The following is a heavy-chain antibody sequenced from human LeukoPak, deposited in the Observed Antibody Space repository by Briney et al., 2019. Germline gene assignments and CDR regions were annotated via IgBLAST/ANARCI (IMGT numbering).Heavy chain of an antibody. CDR1: GGSFSGYY. D-gene: IGHD6-6*01. J-gene: IGHJ4*02. Sequence: SETLSLTCAVYGGSFSGYYLSWIRQPPGKGLEWIGEINHSGSTNYNPSLKSRVTISVDTSKNQFSLKLSSVTAADTAVYYCARGRPGACSSSSADYWGQGTLVTVSS. CDR2: INHSGST. CDR3: ARGRPGACSSSSADY. V-gene: IGHV4-34*01.